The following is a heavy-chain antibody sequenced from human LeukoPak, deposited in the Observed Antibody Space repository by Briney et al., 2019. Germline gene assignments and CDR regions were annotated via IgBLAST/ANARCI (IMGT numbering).Heavy chain of an antibody. CDR2: IRYDGSNK. D-gene: IGHD6-13*01. CDR1: GFTFSSYG. J-gene: IGHJ6*03. V-gene: IGHV3-30*02. CDR3: AKAGGRGSSWFYYMDV. Sequence: GGSLRLSCAASGFTFSSYGMHWVRQAPGKGLEWVAFIRYDGSNKYYADSVKGRFTISRDNSKNTLYLQMNSLRAEDTAVYYCAKAGGRGSSWFYYMDVWGKGTTVTVSS.